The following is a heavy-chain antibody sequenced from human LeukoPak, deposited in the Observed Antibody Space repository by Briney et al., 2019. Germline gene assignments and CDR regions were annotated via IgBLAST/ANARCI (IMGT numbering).Heavy chain of an antibody. D-gene: IGHD5-24*01. J-gene: IGHJ3*02. CDR3: ARELREEMSPEVEADASDI. Sequence: ASVRVSFKASGYTFINYGISWVRQAPAQGLEWMGWIIAHNGDTNYAQKFQGRATMTTDTSTSTIYMELRSLRSDDTAVYYCARELREEMSPEVEADASDIWGQGTMVTVSS. V-gene: IGHV1-18*01. CDR1: GYTFINYG. CDR2: IIAHNGDT.